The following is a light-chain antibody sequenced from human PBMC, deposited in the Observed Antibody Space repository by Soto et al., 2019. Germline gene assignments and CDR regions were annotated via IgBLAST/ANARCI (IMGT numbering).Light chain of an antibody. CDR2: EVS. Sequence: DIQMTQSPSSLSASVGDRVTITCRASQSISSYLNWYQQKPGKAPKLLIYEVSNRLSGVPDRFSGSGSGTDFTLKISRVEAEDVGVYYCMQSIQLPLTFGGGTKVDIK. J-gene: IGKJ4*01. CDR3: MQSIQLPLT. V-gene: IGKV1-39*01. CDR1: QSISSY.